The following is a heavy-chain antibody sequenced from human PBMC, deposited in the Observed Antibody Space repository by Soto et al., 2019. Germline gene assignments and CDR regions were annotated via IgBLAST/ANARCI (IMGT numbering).Heavy chain of an antibody. J-gene: IGHJ5*02. D-gene: IGHD3-16*01. CDR2: VYYTGSA. CDR3: AGHDGGSDGDWFDP. Sequence: QLQLQESGPGLVKPSETLSLTCTVSGGSISSTNHYWGWIRQPPGKGLEWFGSVYYTGSAHYNPSLESRVTISVDTSQKQFSLKLKSVTAADTAIYYCAGHDGGSDGDWFDPWGQGILVTVSS. V-gene: IGHV4-39*01. CDR1: GGSISSTNHY.